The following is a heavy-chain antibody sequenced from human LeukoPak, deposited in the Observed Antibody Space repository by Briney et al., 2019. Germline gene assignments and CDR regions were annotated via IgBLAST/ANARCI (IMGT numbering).Heavy chain of an antibody. J-gene: IGHJ6*03. V-gene: IGHV4-34*01. CDR3: ARGRIAARYYYYYYMDV. D-gene: IGHD6-6*01. CDR1: GGSFSGYY. Sequence: SETLTLTCAVYGGSFSGYYWRWIRQPPGKGLEWIGEINHSRSTNYNPSLKSRVTISVDTSKNQFSLKLSSVTAADTAVYYCARGRIAARYYYYYYMDVWGKGTTVTVSS. CDR2: INHSRST.